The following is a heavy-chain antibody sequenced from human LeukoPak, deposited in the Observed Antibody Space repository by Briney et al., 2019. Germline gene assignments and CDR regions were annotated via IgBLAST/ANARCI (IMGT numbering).Heavy chain of an antibody. D-gene: IGHD1-14*01. CDR1: GYKFTDFF. V-gene: IGHV1-69-2*01. Sequence: GATVKISCKTSGYKFTDFFIHWVQQAPGKGLEWMGRVDPADGDTGYAERFSGRVTITTDTSTDIAYMELSSLRSEDTAVYYCATGDGMFDYWGQGTQVIVSS. CDR3: ATGDGMFDY. J-gene: IGHJ4*02. CDR2: VDPADGDT.